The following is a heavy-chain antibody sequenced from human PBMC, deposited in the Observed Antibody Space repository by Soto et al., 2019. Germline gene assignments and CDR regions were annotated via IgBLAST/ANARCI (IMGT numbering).Heavy chain of an antibody. Sequence: SVKVSCKASGGTFSSYAISWVRQAPGQGLEWMGGIIPIFGTANYAQKFQGKVTITADESTSTAYMELSSLRSEDTAVYYCARDRRPGNYYYGMDVWGQGTTVTVSS. CDR1: GGTFSSYA. CDR3: ARDRRPGNYYYGMDV. J-gene: IGHJ6*02. V-gene: IGHV1-69*13. CDR2: IIPIFGTA.